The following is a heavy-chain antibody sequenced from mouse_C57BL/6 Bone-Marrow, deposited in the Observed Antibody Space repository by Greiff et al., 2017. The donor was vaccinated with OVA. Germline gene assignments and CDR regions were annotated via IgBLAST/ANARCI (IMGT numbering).Heavy chain of an antibody. CDR3: ASDRGVRAWFAY. CDR1: GYTFTSYW. CDR2: INPSSGYT. Sequence: VQRVESGAELAKPGASVKLSCKASGYTFTSYWMHWVKQRPGQGLEWIGYINPSSGYTKYNQKFKDKATLTADKSSSTAYMQLSSLTYEDSAVYYCASDRGVRAWFAYWGQGTLVTVSA. J-gene: IGHJ3*01. D-gene: IGHD2-14*01. V-gene: IGHV1-7*01.